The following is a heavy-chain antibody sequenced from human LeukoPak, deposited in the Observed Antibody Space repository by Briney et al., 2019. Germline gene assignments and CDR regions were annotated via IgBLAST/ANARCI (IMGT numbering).Heavy chain of an antibody. CDR3: ARLGTTDY. CDR2: IYHSGST. V-gene: IGHV4-30-2*01. Sequence: SQTLSPTCAVSGGSISSGGYSWSWIRQPPGKGLEWIGYIYHSGSTYYNPSLKSRVTISVDRSKNQFSLKLSSVTAADTAVYYCARLGTTDYWGQGTLVTVSS. CDR1: GGSISSGGYS. J-gene: IGHJ4*02. D-gene: IGHD1-14*01.